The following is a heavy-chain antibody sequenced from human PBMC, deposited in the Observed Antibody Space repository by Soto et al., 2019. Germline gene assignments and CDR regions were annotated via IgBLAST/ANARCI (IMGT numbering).Heavy chain of an antibody. J-gene: IGHJ5*02. Sequence: SETLSLTCTVSGGSISSGDYYWSWIRQHPGKGLEWIGYIYYSGSTYYNPSLKSRVTISVDTSKNQFSLKLSSVTAADTAVYYCARTLFGWGIWFDPWGQGTLVTVSS. CDR3: ARTLFGWGIWFDP. CDR2: IYYSGST. V-gene: IGHV4-31*03. CDR1: GGSISSGDYY. D-gene: IGHD3-10*02.